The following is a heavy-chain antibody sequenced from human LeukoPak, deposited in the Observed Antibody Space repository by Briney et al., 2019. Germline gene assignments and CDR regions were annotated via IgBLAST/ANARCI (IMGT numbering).Heavy chain of an antibody. CDR2: IYTSGST. Sequence: SETLSLTCTVSGGSISSYYWSWIRQPAGKGLEWIGRIYTSGSTNYNPSLKSRVTMSVDTSKNQFSLKLSSVTAADTAVYYCARDLVAAAFDYYYYMDVWGKGTTVTVSS. V-gene: IGHV4-4*07. D-gene: IGHD6-13*01. J-gene: IGHJ6*03. CDR3: ARDLVAAAFDYYYYMDV. CDR1: GGSISSYY.